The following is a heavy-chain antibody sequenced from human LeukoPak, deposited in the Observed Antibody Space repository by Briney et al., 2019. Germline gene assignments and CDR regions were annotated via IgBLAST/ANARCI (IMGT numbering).Heavy chain of an antibody. Sequence: ASVKVSCKASRYTFTSYDINWVREAAGQGLECMGWMNPKTGDTRYEEKLQGRVAMTWETSITTAYMELSGLNSDDTAMYFCTRDVIMGYQQGYFDPWGQGTLVTVSS. CDR3: TRDVIMGYQQGYFDP. CDR1: RYTFTSYD. J-gene: IGHJ5*02. V-gene: IGHV1-2*02. CDR2: MNPKTGDT. D-gene: IGHD2-8*01.